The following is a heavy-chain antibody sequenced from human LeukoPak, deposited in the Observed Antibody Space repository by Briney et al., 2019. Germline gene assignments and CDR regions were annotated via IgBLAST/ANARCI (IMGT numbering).Heavy chain of an antibody. J-gene: IGHJ4*02. CDR3: ARVFARGGEISGSYYYY. Sequence: SVKVSCKASGGTFSTYAINWVRQAPGQGLEWMGGIIPIFGTANYAQKFQGRVTISTDESTSTAYMELSSLISEDTAVYYCARVFARGGEISGSYYYYWGQGTLSPSPQ. CDR2: IIPIFGTA. V-gene: IGHV1-69*05. D-gene: IGHD1-26*01. CDR1: GGTFSTYA.